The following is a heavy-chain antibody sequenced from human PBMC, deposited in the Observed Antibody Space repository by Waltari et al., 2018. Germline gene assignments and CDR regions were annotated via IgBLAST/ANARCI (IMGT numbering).Heavy chain of an antibody. CDR1: GFTFSSYA. Sequence: EVQLLESGGGLVQPGGSLRLSCAASGFTFSSYAMSWVRQAPGKGLEWVSAISGSGGSTYYEDSVKGRFTISRDNSKNTLYLQMNSLRAEDTAVYYWAKSYGDYEAFDYWGQGTLVTVSS. J-gene: IGHJ4*02. CDR3: AKSYGDYEAFDY. CDR2: ISGSGGST. V-gene: IGHV3-23*01. D-gene: IGHD4-17*01.